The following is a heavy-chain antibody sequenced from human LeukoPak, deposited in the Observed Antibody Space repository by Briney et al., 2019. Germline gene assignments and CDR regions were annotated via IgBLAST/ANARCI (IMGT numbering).Heavy chain of an antibody. CDR1: GFSFDDHC. Sequence: GGSLRLSCAASGFSFDDHCMSWVRQAPGKGRECGSGINWNGASTGYGDSVKGRFTIPRDNAKNPLYLQMNSLRAEDTALYYCAGGDSNGWYFDYWGQGILVTVSS. D-gene: IGHD6-19*01. J-gene: IGHJ4*02. CDR3: AGGDSNGWYFDY. CDR2: INWNGAST. V-gene: IGHV3-20*04.